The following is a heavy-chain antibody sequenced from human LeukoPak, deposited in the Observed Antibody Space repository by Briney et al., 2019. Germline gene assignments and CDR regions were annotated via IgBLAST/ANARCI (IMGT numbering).Heavy chain of an antibody. CDR2: IYYSGST. Sequence: SETLSLTCTVSGGSISSSSYYWGWIRQPPGKGLEWIGRIYYSGSTYDNPSLKSRVTISVDTSKNQFSLKLSSVTAADTAVYYCAGEYGDYGLGYWGQGTLVTVSS. V-gene: IGHV4-39*07. D-gene: IGHD4-17*01. CDR3: AGEYGDYGLGY. CDR1: GGSISSSSYY. J-gene: IGHJ4*02.